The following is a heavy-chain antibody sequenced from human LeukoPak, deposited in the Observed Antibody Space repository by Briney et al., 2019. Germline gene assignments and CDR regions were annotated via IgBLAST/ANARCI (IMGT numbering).Heavy chain of an antibody. CDR1: GFTVSSSY. J-gene: IGHJ4*02. D-gene: IGHD3-10*01. V-gene: IGHV3-66*04. CDR3: AKQISRGVLQY. Sequence: SGGSLRLSCAASGFTVSSSYISWVRQAPGKGLEWLSLIYIGGTTYYADSVKGRFTISRDNSKNTVYLQMNSLRGDDTAVYFCAKQISRGVLQYWGQGTLVTVSS. CDR2: IYIGGTT.